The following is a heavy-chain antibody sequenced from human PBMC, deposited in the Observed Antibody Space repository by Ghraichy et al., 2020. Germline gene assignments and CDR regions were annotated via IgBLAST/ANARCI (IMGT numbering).Heavy chain of an antibody. J-gene: IGHJ4*02. V-gene: IGHV4-34*01. CDR1: GGSFSGYY. CDR3: ARGPAEGRYFDWF. D-gene: IGHD3-9*01. Sequence: SETLSLTRAVYGGSFSGYYWSWIRQPPGKGLEWIGEINHSGSTNYNPSLKSRVTISVDTSKNQFSLKLSSVTAADTAVYYCARGPAEGRYFDWFRGQGTLVTVSS. CDR2: INHSGST.